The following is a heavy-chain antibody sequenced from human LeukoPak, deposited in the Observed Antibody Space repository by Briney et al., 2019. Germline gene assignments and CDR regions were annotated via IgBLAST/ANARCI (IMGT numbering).Heavy chain of an antibody. CDR1: GYTFTMYY. V-gene: IGHV1-46*01. CDR3: ARERRGGLSGNLGGLFASYYTYYYMDV. J-gene: IGHJ6*03. CDR2: INPSDGAT. Sequence: ASVKVSCKASGYTFTMYYIHWVRQAPGPGLEWMGMINPSDGATTYAQKFQGRVTMTRDMSTTTVYIDLRTLRSEDTAVYFCARERRGGLSGNLGGLFASYYTYYYMDVWGRGTTVTVSS. D-gene: IGHD1-26*01.